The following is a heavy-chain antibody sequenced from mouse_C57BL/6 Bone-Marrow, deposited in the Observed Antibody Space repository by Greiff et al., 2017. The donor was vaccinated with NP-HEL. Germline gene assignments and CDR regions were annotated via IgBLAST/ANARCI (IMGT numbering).Heavy chain of an antibody. CDR1: GYTFTSYW. Sequence: QQSCKASGYTFTSYWMHWVKQRPGQGLEWIGEIDPSDSYTNYNQKFKGKSTLTVDKSSSTAYMQLSSLTSEDSAVYYCAVLLNFDYWGQGTTLTVSS. J-gene: IGHJ2*01. CDR2: IDPSDSYT. V-gene: IGHV1-69*01. D-gene: IGHD1-1*01. CDR3: AVLLNFDY.